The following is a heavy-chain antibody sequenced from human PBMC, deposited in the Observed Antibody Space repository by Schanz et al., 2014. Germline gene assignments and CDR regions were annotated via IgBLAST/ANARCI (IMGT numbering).Heavy chain of an antibody. Sequence: VQLVESGGGVVQPGRSLRLSCAASGFTFSRYGMHWVRQAPGKGLEWVSYISSSSGTIYYADSVKGRFTISRDNAKNLLYLQMNGLRAEDTAVYFCARDLSSLIQGDVWGKGTTVTVSS. V-gene: IGHV3-48*01. J-gene: IGHJ6*04. CDR2: ISSSSGTI. CDR1: GFTFSRYG. D-gene: IGHD2-2*01. CDR3: ARDLSSLIQGDV.